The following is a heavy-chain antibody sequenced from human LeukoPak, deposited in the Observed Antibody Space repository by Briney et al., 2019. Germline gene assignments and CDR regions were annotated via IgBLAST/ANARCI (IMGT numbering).Heavy chain of an antibody. V-gene: IGHV3-66*01. CDR2: VYSGGVA. CDR1: GFSVSGNY. CDR3: ARESPGDSNGLDV. Sequence: GGSLRLSCAASGFSVSGNYMNWVRQPPGKGLDWVSIVYSGGVAYYADSVKGRFTISRDYSKNTVSLQMNSLRAEDMAIYYCARESPGDSNGLDVWGQGTTVTVSS. D-gene: IGHD7-27*01. J-gene: IGHJ6*02.